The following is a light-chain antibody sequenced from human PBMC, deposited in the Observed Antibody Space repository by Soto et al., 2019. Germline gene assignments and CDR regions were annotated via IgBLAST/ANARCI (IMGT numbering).Light chain of an antibody. Sequence: AIQMTQSPSSLSASVGYRFTITCRASQGIRNDLGWYEQKPGKAPKLLIYTASSLQSGVPSRFRGSGSGTDFTLTISSLQPDDFATYFCQQSYSSPITFGQGTRLEIK. J-gene: IGKJ5*01. V-gene: IGKV1-6*01. CDR3: QQSYSSPIT. CDR1: QGIRND. CDR2: TAS.